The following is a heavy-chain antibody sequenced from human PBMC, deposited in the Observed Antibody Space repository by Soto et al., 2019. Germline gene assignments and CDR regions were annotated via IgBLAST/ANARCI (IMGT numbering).Heavy chain of an antibody. J-gene: IGHJ6*03. CDR3: ARAPDYDFWSGYSPLAGYYYHYMDV. D-gene: IGHD3-3*01. CDR2: IYYSGST. Sequence: SETLSLTCTVSGGPISSGGYYWRWIRQHPGKGMEWIGYIYYSGSTYYNPSLKSRVTISVDTSKNQFSLKLSSVTAADTAVYYCARAPDYDFWSGYSPLAGYYYHYMDVWGKGTTVTFSS. V-gene: IGHV4-31*03. CDR1: GGPISSGGYY.